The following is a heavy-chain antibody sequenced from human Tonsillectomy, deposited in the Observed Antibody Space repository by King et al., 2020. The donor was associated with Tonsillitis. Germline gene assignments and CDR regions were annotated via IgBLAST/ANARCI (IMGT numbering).Heavy chain of an antibody. CDR3: ARGGKYYYDSSGYTPFDY. J-gene: IGHJ4*02. D-gene: IGHD3-22*01. CDR1: GGSISSGGYS. Sequence: VQLQESGPGLVKPSQTLSLTCAVSGGSISSGGYSWSWIRQPPGKGLEWIGYIYYSGSTHYNPSLKSRVTISVDTSKNQFSLKLSSVTAADTAVYYCARGGKYYYDSSGYTPFDYWGQGTLVTVSS. V-gene: IGHV4-30-4*07. CDR2: IYYSGST.